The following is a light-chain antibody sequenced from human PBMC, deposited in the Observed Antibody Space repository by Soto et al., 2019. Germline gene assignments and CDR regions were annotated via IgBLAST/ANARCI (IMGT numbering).Light chain of an antibody. Sequence: DSKMTQSPSTLSASVGDRVTITCRASQSVRSWLAWYQQKPVRDPKFLIYDASSLESGVPSRFSGSGSGTEFTITIRNLQPDDFATYYCQQYDNYPHTFGGGTKVEI. V-gene: IGKV1-5*01. J-gene: IGKJ4*01. CDR3: QQYDNYPHT. CDR2: DAS. CDR1: QSVRSW.